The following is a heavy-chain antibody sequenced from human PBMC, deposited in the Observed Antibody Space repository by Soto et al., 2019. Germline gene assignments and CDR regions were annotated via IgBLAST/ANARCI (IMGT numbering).Heavy chain of an antibody. D-gene: IGHD3-10*01. CDR3: ASDGGYGSGSH. CDR2: ISAYKGNT. CDR1: GYTFTRYG. V-gene: IGHV1-18*01. Sequence: QVQLVQSGAEVKKPGASVKVSCKASGYTFTRYGITWVRQAPGQGLEWMGWISAYKGNTKYAQKLQGRVTMTTDTSTSPAYMELTSLRSDDTAVYYCASDGGYGSGSHWGQGTLVIVSS. J-gene: IGHJ4*02.